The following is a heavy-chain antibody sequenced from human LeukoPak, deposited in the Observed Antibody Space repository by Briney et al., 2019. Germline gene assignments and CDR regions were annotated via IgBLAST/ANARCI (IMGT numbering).Heavy chain of an antibody. CDR3: ARPSVTVAETAADH. V-gene: IGHV3-23*01. D-gene: IGHD2/OR15-2a*01. CDR2: ISGSGATT. CDR1: GFTFSSYA. J-gene: IGHJ4*02. Sequence: GGSLRLSCAASGFTFSSYAMTWVRQAPGKGLEWVSSISGSGATTDYADSVKGRFTISRDNSKNSLNLQMNSLRAEDTAVYFCARPSVTVAETAADHWGQGTLVTVSS.